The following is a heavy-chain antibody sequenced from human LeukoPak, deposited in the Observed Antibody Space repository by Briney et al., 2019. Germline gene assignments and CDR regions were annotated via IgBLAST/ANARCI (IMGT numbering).Heavy chain of an antibody. D-gene: IGHD3-9*01. J-gene: IGHJ4*02. Sequence: SETLSLTCTVSGGSISSSSYYWGWIRQPPGKGLEWIGSIYYSGSTYYNPSLKSRVTISVDTSKNQFSLKLSSVTAADTAVYYCARRGVRYFDWYIDYWGQGTLVTVSS. V-gene: IGHV4-39*01. CDR3: ARRGVRYFDWYIDY. CDR1: GGSISSSSYY. CDR2: IYYSGST.